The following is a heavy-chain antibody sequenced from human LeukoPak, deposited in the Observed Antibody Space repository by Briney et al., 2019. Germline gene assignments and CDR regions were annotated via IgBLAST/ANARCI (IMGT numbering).Heavy chain of an antibody. V-gene: IGHV3-20*01. CDR2: INWNGGST. CDR1: GFTFDGYG. J-gene: IGHJ4*02. Sequence: GGSLRLSCAASGFTFDGYGMSWVRQAPGKGLEWVSAINWNGGSTGYADSVKGRFTISRDNAKNSLYLRMNSLRAEDTALYDCARELGCSGGSCYSPYFDYWGQGTLVTVSS. CDR3: ARELGCSGGSCYSPYFDY. D-gene: IGHD2-15*01.